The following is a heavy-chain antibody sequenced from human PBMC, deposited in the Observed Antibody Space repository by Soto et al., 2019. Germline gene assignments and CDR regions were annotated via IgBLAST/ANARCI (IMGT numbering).Heavy chain of an antibody. CDR2: IDPSDSYT. D-gene: IGHD2-8*01. CDR1: GYSFTSYW. V-gene: IGHV5-10-1*01. Sequence: PGESLKISCKGSGYSFTSYWISWVRQMPGKGLEWMGRIDPSDSYTNYSPSFQGHVTISADKSISTAYLQWSSLKASDTAMYYCARTYCTNGVCYDFDYWGQGTLVTVS. CDR3: ARTYCTNGVCYDFDY. J-gene: IGHJ4*02.